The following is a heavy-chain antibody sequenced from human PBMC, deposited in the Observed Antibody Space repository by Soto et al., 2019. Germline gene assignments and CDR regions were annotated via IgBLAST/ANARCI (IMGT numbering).Heavy chain of an antibody. J-gene: IGHJ4*02. V-gene: IGHV4-39*07. D-gene: IGHD2-15*01. CDR3: ARVGCSGGSCYVDY. Sequence: SETLSLTCIVSGGSISSKTHYWGWIRQPPGKGLEWIGSIFHSGSTYYNPSLKSRVTRSVDRSKNQFSLKLSSVTAADTAVYYCARVGCSGGSCYVDYWGQGTLVTVSS. CDR2: IFHSGST. CDR1: GGSISSKTHY.